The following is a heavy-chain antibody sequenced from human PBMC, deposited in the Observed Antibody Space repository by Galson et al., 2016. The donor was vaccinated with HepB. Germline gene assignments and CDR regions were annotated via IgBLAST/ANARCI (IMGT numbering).Heavy chain of an antibody. CDR1: GASISSSAYY. J-gene: IGHJ5*02. CDR2: IYYSGST. CDR3: ARVHGGWFDP. V-gene: IGHV4-31*03. Sequence: TLSLTCTVSGASISSSAYYWSWIRQHPGKGLEWIGYIYYSGSTFYNPSLKSRVTISLDTSKNPFSLKLSSVTAADTAVYYCARVHGGWFDPWGQGTLVTVSS.